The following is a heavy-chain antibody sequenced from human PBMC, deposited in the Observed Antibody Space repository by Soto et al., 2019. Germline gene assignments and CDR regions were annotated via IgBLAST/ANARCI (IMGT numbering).Heavy chain of an antibody. Sequence: GGSLRLSCAASGFTFSNYAMSWVRQAPGKGLEWVSLVSATAGTTYYTDSVKGRFTISRDSSRNTVYLQMNSLRADDTAVYYWAKDLLAGGFDYWGQGTLVTVSS. J-gene: IGHJ4*02. V-gene: IGHV3-23*01. CDR3: AKDLLAGGFDY. D-gene: IGHD3-3*01. CDR2: VSATAGTT. CDR1: GFTFSNYA.